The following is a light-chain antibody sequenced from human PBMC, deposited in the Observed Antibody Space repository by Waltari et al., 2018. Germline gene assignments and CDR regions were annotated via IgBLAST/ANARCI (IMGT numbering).Light chain of an antibody. Sequence: QSVLTQPPSVSGAPGQRVTISCTGSSSDIGAGYDVHWYRQLPGTAPKLLICGSINRPSGVPDRFSGPTSGTSASLAITGLQAEDEADYYCQSYDSSLSAVFGGGTKVTVL. V-gene: IGLV1-40*01. CDR1: SSDIGAGYD. J-gene: IGLJ3*02. CDR3: QSYDSSLSAV. CDR2: GSI.